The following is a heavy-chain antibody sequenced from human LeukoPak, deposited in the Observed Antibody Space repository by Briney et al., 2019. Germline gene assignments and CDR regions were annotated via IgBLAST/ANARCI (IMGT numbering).Heavy chain of an antibody. J-gene: IGHJ4*02. Sequence: PGGSLRLSCAASGFTFSSYSMNWVRQAPGKGLEWVSYISSSTTTIYYADSVKGRFTISRDNAKNSLYLQMNSLRAEDTAVYYCARGDTYDFWTGHMGDYWGQGTLVTVSS. CDR2: ISSSTTTI. D-gene: IGHD3-3*01. CDR1: GFTFSSYS. V-gene: IGHV3-48*01. CDR3: ARGDTYDFWTGHMGDY.